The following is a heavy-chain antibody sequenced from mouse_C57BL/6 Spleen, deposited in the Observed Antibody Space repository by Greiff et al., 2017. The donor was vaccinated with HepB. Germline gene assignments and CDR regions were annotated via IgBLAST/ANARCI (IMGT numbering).Heavy chain of an antibody. Sequence: QVQLKESGPGLVQPSQSLSITCTVSGFSLTSYGVHWVRQSPGKGLEWLGVIWSGGSTDYNAAFISRLSISKDNSKCQVFFKMNSLQADDTAIYYCARNWGTTVVADWYFDVWGTGTTVTVSS. V-gene: IGHV2-2*01. CDR1: GFSLTSYG. CDR2: IWSGGST. J-gene: IGHJ1*03. D-gene: IGHD1-1*01. CDR3: ARNWGTTVVADWYFDV.